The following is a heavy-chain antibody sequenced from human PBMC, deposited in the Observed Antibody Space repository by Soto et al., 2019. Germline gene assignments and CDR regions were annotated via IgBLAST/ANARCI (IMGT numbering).Heavy chain of an antibody. Sequence: ASVKVSCKASGYTFTSYDINWVRQATGQGLEWMGWMNPNSGNTGYAQKFQGRVTMTRNTSISTAYMELSSLRSEDTAVYYCARGPDVLRFSESLPRGYYGMDVWGQGTTVTVSS. D-gene: IGHD3-3*01. V-gene: IGHV1-8*01. CDR1: GYTFTSYD. J-gene: IGHJ6*02. CDR2: MNPNSGNT. CDR3: ARGPDVLRFSESLPRGYYGMDV.